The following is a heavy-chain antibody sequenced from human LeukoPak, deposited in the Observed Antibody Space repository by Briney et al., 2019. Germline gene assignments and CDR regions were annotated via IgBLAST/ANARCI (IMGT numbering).Heavy chain of an antibody. Sequence: GRSLRLSCVASGFTFDDYAMHWVRHGPGKGLEWVSGISWNSGNVGYADAVEGRFTISRDNVKNPLYLQMNSLRAEDMAFYYCARATGYSSGSVDYWGQGTLVTVFS. D-gene: IGHD5-18*01. J-gene: IGHJ4*02. V-gene: IGHV3-9*03. CDR2: ISWNSGNV. CDR1: GFTFDDYA. CDR3: ARATGYSSGSVDY.